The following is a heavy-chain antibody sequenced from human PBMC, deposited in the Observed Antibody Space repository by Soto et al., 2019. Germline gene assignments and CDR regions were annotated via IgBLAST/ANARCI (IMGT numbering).Heavy chain of an antibody. CDR3: ARESCSSTSCYAVYYYYYMDV. CDR2: IIPILGIA. J-gene: IGHJ6*03. CDR1: GGTFSSYT. D-gene: IGHD2-2*01. V-gene: IGHV1-69*08. Sequence: QVQLVQSGAEVKKPGSSVKVSCKASGGTFSSYTISWVRQAPGQGLEWMGRIIPILGIANYAQKFQGRVTITADKSTSTAYMELSSLRSEDTAVYYCARESCSSTSCYAVYYYYYMDVWGKGTTVTVSS.